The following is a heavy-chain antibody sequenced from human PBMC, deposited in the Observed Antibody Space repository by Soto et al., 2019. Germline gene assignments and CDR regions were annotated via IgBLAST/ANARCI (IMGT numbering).Heavy chain of an antibody. V-gene: IGHV4-34*01. Sequence: TSETLSLTCAVYGGSFSGYYWSWIRQPPGKGLEWIGEINHSGSTNYNPSLKSRVTISVDTSKNQFSLKLSSVTAADTAVYYCARAPSGSYDTSYYGMDVWGQGTTVTVSS. J-gene: IGHJ6*02. CDR1: GGSFSGYY. D-gene: IGHD1-26*01. CDR2: INHSGST. CDR3: ARAPSGSYDTSYYGMDV.